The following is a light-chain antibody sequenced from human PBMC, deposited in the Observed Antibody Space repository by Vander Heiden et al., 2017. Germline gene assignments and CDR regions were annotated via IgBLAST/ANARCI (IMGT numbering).Light chain of an antibody. V-gene: IGLV2-14*01. CDR2: DVS. J-gene: IGLJ3*02. Sequence: HSALPQPASVSGSPSQSITISCTGTSSDVGGYNYVDWYQQHPGKANKFVIYDVSNRPAGVANRFSGSKSGNTASPTISGHKAEDEADYYGSSDISSSTWVFGGGTKLTVL. CDR3: SSDISSSTWV. CDR1: SSDVGGYNY.